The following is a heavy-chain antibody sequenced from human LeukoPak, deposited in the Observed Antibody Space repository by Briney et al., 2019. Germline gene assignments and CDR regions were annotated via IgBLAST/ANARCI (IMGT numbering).Heavy chain of an antibody. J-gene: IGHJ4*02. Sequence: ASVKVSCKASGGTFSSYAISWVRQAPGQGLEWMGIINPSGGSTSYAQKFQGRVTMTRDTSTSTVYMELSSLRSEDTAVYYCASLGDTVMESCWGQGTLVTVSS. CDR2: INPSGGST. CDR1: GGTFSSYA. V-gene: IGHV1-46*03. CDR3: ASLGDTVMESC. D-gene: IGHD5-18*01.